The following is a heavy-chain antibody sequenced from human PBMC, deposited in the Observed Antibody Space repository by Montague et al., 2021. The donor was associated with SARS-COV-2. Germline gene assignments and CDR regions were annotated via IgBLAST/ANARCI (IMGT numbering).Heavy chain of an antibody. D-gene: IGHD6-13*01. CDR3: ARVSRSSWYGGSLGEALDY. J-gene: IGHJ4*02. Sequence: SETLSLTCAVYGGSLSGYYWSWIRQPPGEGLEWIAEISHSGSTSYNPSLKSRFTISRDNAKNSLYLQMNSLRAEDTAVYYCARVSRSSWYGGSLGEALDYWGQGTLVTVSS. V-gene: IGHV4-34*01. CDR2: ISHSGST. CDR1: GGSLSGYY.